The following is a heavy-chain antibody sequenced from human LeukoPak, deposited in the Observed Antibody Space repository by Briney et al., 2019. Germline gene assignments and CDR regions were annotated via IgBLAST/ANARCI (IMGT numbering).Heavy chain of an antibody. CDR2: INFDGLEK. D-gene: IGHD5-18*01. CDR3: ARYNSGLSDY. J-gene: IGHJ4*02. CDR1: GFTFTSHW. V-gene: IGHV3-7*01. Sequence: HPGGSLRLSCVAPGFTFTSHWLSWVRLAPGKRLEWVANINFDGLEKYYVDSVEGRFTISRDNAKNSLYLQMNSLRAEDTAIYYCARYNSGLSDYWGQGTLVTVSS.